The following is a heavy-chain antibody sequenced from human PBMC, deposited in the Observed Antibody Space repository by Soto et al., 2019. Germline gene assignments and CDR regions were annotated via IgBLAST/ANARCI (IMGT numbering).Heavy chain of an antibody. CDR1: GYTFTSYA. CDR3: ARERITMVRGRSWFDP. CDR2: INAGNGNT. V-gene: IGHV1-3*01. D-gene: IGHD3-10*01. J-gene: IGHJ5*02. Sequence: QVQLVQSGAEVKKPGASVKVSCKASGYTFTSYAMHWVRQAPGQRLEWMGWINAGNGNTKYSQKFQGRVTITRDTSASTAYMERSSLRSEDTAVYYCARERITMVRGRSWFDPWGQGTLVTVSS.